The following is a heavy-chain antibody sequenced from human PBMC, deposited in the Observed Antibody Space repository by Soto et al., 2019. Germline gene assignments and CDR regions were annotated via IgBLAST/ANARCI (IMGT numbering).Heavy chain of an antibody. Sequence: SETLSLTCTVSGGSISSYYWSWIRQPPGKGLEWIGYIYYSRSTNYNPSLKSRVTISVDTSKNQFSLKLSSVTAADTAVYYCARLTGYDSSGYSAYWGQGTLVTVSS. CDR3: ARLTGYDSSGYSAY. CDR2: IYYSRST. V-gene: IGHV4-59*01. CDR1: GGSISSYY. J-gene: IGHJ4*02. D-gene: IGHD3-22*01.